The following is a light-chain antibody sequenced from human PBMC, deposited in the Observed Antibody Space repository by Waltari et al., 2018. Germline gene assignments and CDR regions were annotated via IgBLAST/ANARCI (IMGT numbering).Light chain of an antibody. CDR2: EVR. V-gene: IGLV2-14*02. J-gene: IGLJ1*01. Sequence: QSALTQPASVSGSPGQSITISCTGTSSDVGRYTFVSWYQHHPGNVFKLIIYEVRERPPGISDRFSGSKSDNTASLTISGLQADDEAVYYCSSYTTSNAPGVFGTGTKVTVL. CDR3: SSYTTSNAPGV. CDR1: SSDVGRYTF.